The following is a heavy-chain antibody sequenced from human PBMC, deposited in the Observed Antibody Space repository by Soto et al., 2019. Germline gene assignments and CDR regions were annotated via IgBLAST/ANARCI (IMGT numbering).Heavy chain of an antibody. CDR1: GGSVNSGRYY. D-gene: IGHD6-19*01. CDR2: IYYTGTT. J-gene: IGHJ1*01. Sequence: ETLSLTCAVSGGSVNSGRYYWSWVRQPPGKGLEWIGYIYYTGTTKYNPSLKSRVTISVDTSKNQFSLKLSSVTAVDTAVYYCARSGSGSGWLGGQGTLVTVSS. V-gene: IGHV4-61*01. CDR3: ARSGSGSGWL.